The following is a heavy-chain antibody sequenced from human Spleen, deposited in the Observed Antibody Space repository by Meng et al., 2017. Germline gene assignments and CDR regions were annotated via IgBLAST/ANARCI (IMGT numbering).Heavy chain of an antibody. D-gene: IGHD6-19*01. CDR2: IDRSGSNR. Sequence: GESLKISCVASGFTFNDYGMSWVRQVPGKGLEWVSGIDRSGSNRDYADSVKGRFIISRENAKNSLYLQMNNLRAEDTALYYCARASSAWYLVYFDYWGQGALVTVSS. J-gene: IGHJ4*02. CDR1: GFTFNDYG. CDR3: ARASSAWYLVYFDY. V-gene: IGHV3-20*04.